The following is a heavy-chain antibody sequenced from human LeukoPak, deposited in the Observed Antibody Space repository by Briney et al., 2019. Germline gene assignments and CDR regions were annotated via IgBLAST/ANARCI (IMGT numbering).Heavy chain of an antibody. J-gene: IGHJ4*02. CDR1: GYIFSNYD. CDR3: ARAVRYQLLPDF. Sequence: EASVKVSCKASGYIFSNYDISWVRQATGQGLEWMGWMNPNSGNTGYALQFQGRVTSSTDASITTAYMEMSRVRSDDTAVYYCARAVRYQLLPDFWGQGTLVTVSS. V-gene: IGHV1-8*01. D-gene: IGHD2-2*01. CDR2: MNPNSGNT.